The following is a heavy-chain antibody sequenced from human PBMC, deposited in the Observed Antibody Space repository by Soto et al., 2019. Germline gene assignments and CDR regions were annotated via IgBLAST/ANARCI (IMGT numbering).Heavy chain of an antibody. D-gene: IGHD2-21*02. V-gene: IGHV4-39*01. CDR2: IYYSGST. CDR1: GSSISSSSYY. CDR3: ARHRGDYYFDY. Sequence: SETLSLTCTVSGSSISSSSYYWGWIRQPPGKGLEWIGSIYYSGSTYYNPSLKSRVTISVDTSKNQFSLKLSSVTAADTAVYYCARHRGDYYFDYWGQGTLVTVSS. J-gene: IGHJ4*02.